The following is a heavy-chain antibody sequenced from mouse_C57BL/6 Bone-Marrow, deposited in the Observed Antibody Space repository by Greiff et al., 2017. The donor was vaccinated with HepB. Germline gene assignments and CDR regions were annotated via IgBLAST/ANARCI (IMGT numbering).Heavy chain of an antibody. CDR3: ARDYGSSGGALDY. V-gene: IGHV1-55*01. Sequence: QVQLQQPGAELVKPGASVKMSCRASGYTFTNNWITWVRQRPGQGLEWIGDVFPGSGGSNNNEKFKRRVTLTVDTSSSTAYMQLSSLTSEDSAVYYCARDYGSSGGALDYWGQGTSVTVSS. CDR2: VFPGSGGS. J-gene: IGHJ4*01. CDR1: GYTFTNNW. D-gene: IGHD1-1*01.